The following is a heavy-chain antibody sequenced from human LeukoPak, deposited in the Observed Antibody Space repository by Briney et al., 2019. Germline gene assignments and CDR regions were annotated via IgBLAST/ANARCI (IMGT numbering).Heavy chain of an antibody. D-gene: IGHD6-19*01. Sequence: GGSLRLSCAVSGFSVCSFGMSWVRQAPGKGLEWISAISVNGETTYYADSVKGRFIIPRDNSKNTLYLQLSSLRAEDTAVYYCAQGYSSGWYPYWGQGSLVSVSS. CDR3: AQGYSSGWYPY. V-gene: IGHV3-23*01. J-gene: IGHJ4*02. CDR2: ISVNGETT. CDR1: GFSVCSFG.